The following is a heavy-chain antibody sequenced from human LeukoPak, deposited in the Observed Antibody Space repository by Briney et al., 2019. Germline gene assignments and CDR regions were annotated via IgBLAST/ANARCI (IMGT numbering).Heavy chain of an antibody. CDR3: ARHDLYDRVD. V-gene: IGHV1-2*06. J-gene: IGHJ4*02. Sequence: GASVKVSCKASGYTFTGYYMHWARQAPGQGLEWMGRINPNSGGTNYAQKFQGRVTMTRDTSISTAYMELSSLSSDDTPVYYCARHDLYDRVDWGQGTLVTVSS. D-gene: IGHD2/OR15-2a*01. CDR1: GYTFTGYY. CDR2: INPNSGGT.